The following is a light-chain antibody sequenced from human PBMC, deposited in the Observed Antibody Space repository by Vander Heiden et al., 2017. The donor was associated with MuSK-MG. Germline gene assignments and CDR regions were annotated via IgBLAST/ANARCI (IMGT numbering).Light chain of an antibody. V-gene: IGKV1-39*01. CDR1: QSISSY. Sequence: DIQMTQSPSSLSASVGDRVTITCRASQSISSYLNWYQQKPGKAPKLLIYAASSLQSGVPSRFSGSGSGTDFTLTISRLQPEDFATYYCQQSDSTGYTFGQGTKLXIK. CDR2: AAS. J-gene: IGKJ2*01. CDR3: QQSDSTGYT.